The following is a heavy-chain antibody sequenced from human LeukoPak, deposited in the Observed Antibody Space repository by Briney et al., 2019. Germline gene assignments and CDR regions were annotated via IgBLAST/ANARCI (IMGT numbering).Heavy chain of an antibody. CDR2: ITSSSSYI. CDR3: ARHVVAVGFDY. Sequence: GALRLSCAASGFTFSSYSMNWVRQAPGKGLQWVSSITSSSSYIYYADSVKGRFTISRDNAKNSLYLQMNSLRAEDTAVYYCARHVVAVGFDYWGQGTLVTVSS. D-gene: IGHD3-22*01. CDR1: GFTFSSYS. V-gene: IGHV3-21*01. J-gene: IGHJ4*02.